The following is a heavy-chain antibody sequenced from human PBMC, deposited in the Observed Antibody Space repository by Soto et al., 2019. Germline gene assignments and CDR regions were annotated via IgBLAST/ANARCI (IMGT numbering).Heavy chain of an antibody. CDR2: INPNSGGT. CDR1: GYTFTGYY. J-gene: IGHJ4*02. CDR3: AKDRAVGSSSWSDY. Sequence: GASVKVSCKASGYTFTGYYMHWVRQAPGQGLEWMGWINPNSGGTNYAQKFQGRVTMTRDTSISTAYMELSRLRSDDTAVYYCAKDRAVGSSSWSDYWGRGILVTVSS. V-gene: IGHV1-2*02. D-gene: IGHD6-13*01.